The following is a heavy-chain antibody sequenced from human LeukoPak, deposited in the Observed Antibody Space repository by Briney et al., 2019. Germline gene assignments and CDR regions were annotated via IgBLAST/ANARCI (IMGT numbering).Heavy chain of an antibody. CDR3: ARGAPGGGYLYYYYYYYMDV. D-gene: IGHD3-16*02. CDR1: GFTFSSYS. Sequence: GGSLRLSCAASGFTFSSYSMNWVRQAPGKGLEWVSSISSSSSYIYYADSVKGRFTISRDNAKNSLYLQMNSLRAEDTAVYYCARGAPGGGYLYYYYYYYMDVWGKGTTVTVSS. J-gene: IGHJ6*03. CDR2: ISSSSSYI. V-gene: IGHV3-21*01.